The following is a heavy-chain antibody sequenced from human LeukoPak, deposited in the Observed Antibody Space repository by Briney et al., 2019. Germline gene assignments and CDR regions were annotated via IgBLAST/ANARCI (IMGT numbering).Heavy chain of an antibody. CDR1: GGSISSSSYY. V-gene: IGHV4-39*07. CDR2: IYYSGST. Sequence: SETLSLTCTVSGGSISSSSYYWGWIRQPPGKGLEWIGSIYYSGSTYYNPSLKSRVTISVDTSKNQFSLKLSSVTAADTAVYYCAIQVGINYYYYMDVWGKGTTVTVSS. CDR3: AIQVGINYYYYMDV. J-gene: IGHJ6*03. D-gene: IGHD2-15*01.